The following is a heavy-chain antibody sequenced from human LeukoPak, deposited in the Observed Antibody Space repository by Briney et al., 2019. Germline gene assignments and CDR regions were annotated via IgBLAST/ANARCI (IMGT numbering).Heavy chain of an antibody. CDR2: ISGSGAYT. D-gene: IGHD3-10*01. Sequence: GGSLRLSCAASGFTFSSYAMSWVRQAPGKGLEWVSTISGSGAYTYYADSVKGRFTISRGNSKNTLYLQMNSLRAEDTAVYYCAKYFASGSYYKLPHWGQGTLVTVSS. CDR1: GFTFSSYA. CDR3: AKYFASGSYYKLPH. J-gene: IGHJ1*01. V-gene: IGHV3-23*01.